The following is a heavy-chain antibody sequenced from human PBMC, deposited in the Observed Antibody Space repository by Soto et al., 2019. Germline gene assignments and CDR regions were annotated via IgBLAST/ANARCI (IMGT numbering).Heavy chain of an antibody. CDR1: GFTFSRHA. V-gene: IGHV3-23*01. CDR3: AKDSVVTPIPVYYYYYGMDV. Sequence: GGSLRLSCTASGFTFSRHAMTWVRQAPGKGLEWVSGLSDSGGSIYYADSVKGRFTISRDNSMNTLYLQMNTLRAEDTAVYYCAKDSVVTPIPVYYYYYGMDVWGQGTTVTVSS. J-gene: IGHJ6*02. D-gene: IGHD2-21*02. CDR2: LSDSGGSI.